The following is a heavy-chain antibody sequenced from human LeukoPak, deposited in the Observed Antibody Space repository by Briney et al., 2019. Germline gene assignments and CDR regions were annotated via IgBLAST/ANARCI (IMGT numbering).Heavy chain of an antibody. Sequence: SETLSLTCAVYGGSFSCYYWSWIRQPPGKGLEWIGVINHSGRTNYNPSLKSRVTISVDTSKNHFSLKLSSVTAADTAVYYCARERGSRYNYYYMDVWGKGTTVTVSS. D-gene: IGHD5-18*01. CDR1: GGSFSCYY. J-gene: IGHJ6*03. CDR3: ARERGSRYNYYYMDV. CDR2: INHSGRT. V-gene: IGHV4-34*01.